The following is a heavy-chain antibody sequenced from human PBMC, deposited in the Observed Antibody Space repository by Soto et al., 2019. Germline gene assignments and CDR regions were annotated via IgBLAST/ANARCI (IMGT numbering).Heavy chain of an antibody. Sequence: EVQLVESGGGLAQPGGSLRPSGPAPGFTVSTTYLTWVRQPPGRGLEWVPVIYSGGSTYYADSVKGRFTISRDNSKNTLYLQMNSLRAEDTAVYYCAREIYSSSSLFNYYYYYMDVWGKGTTVTVSS. CDR2: IYSGGST. V-gene: IGHV3-66*01. CDR1: GFTVSTTY. CDR3: AREIYSSSSLFNYYYYYMDV. J-gene: IGHJ6*03. D-gene: IGHD6-6*01.